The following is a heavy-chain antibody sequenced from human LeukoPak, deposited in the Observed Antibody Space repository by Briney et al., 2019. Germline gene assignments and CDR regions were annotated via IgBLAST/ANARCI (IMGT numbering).Heavy chain of an antibody. CDR3: ARLVSSSWSYYYYYGMDV. V-gene: IGHV1-8*01. Sequence: EASVKVSCKASGYTFTSYDINWVRQATGQGLEWMGWMNPNSGNTGYAQKFQGRVTMTRNTSISTAYMELSSLRSEDTAVYYCARLVSSSWSYYYYYGMDVWGQGTTVTVSS. J-gene: IGHJ6*02. CDR2: MNPNSGNT. D-gene: IGHD6-13*01. CDR1: GYTFTSYD.